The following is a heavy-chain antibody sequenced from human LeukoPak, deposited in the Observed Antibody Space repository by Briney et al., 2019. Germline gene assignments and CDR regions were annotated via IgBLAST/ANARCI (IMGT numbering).Heavy chain of an antibody. CDR3: AKSPYDSSWSFDY. V-gene: IGHV3-74*01. D-gene: IGHD6-13*01. CDR1: GFTLSNYW. J-gene: IGHJ4*02. Sequence: GGSLRLSCAASGFTLSNYWMHWVRLAPGKGLTWVSRINSDGSSTNYADSVKGRFTISGDTTKNTLYLQMDGLRAEDTAVYYCAKSPYDSSWSFDYWGQGTLVTVSS. CDR2: INSDGSST.